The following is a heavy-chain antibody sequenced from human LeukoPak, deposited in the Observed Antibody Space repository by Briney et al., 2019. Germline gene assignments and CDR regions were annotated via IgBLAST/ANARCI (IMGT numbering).Heavy chain of an antibody. V-gene: IGHV1-69*05. CDR2: IVPVFGTP. J-gene: IGHJ4*02. CDR3: ASRYTTSRHFDWDVDY. D-gene: IGHD3-9*01. CDR1: GDTFSKYA. Sequence: ASVKVSCKASGDTFSKYAVTWVRQAPGQGLEWMGNIVPVFGTPIYAQKFQGRVTITTDESRTTAYMELRSLRSEDTALYYCASRYTTSRHFDWDVDYWGQGTLLTVSS.